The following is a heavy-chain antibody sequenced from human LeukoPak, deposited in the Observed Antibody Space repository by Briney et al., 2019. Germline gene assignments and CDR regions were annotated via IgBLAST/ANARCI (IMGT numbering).Heavy chain of an antibody. V-gene: IGHV2-5*01. J-gene: IGHJ5*02. CDR3: AHSRTSAWPTPYNYFDP. CDR2: LYWNDYK. D-gene: IGHD6-19*01. Sequence: SGPTLVKPTQTLTLTCTFSGFSLSTNGVGVGWIRQPPGKALEWLALLYWNDYKYYSPSLKSRLSITRDTSKNQVVLTLTNMDPVDTATYFCAHSRTSAWPTPYNYFDPWGQGTLVTVSS. CDR1: GFSLSTNGVG.